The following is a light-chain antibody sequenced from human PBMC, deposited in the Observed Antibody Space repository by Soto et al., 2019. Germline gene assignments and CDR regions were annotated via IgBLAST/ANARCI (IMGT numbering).Light chain of an antibody. CDR2: DVN. Sequence: QSALTQPRSVSGSPGQSVTISCAGTSSDVGGYNYVSWYQQHPGKAPKLMIYDVNKRPSGVPDRFSGSKSGNTASLTISGLQADDEADYYCCSYADNYVFGTGTKLTVL. J-gene: IGLJ1*01. CDR3: CSYADNYV. V-gene: IGLV2-11*01. CDR1: SSDVGGYNY.